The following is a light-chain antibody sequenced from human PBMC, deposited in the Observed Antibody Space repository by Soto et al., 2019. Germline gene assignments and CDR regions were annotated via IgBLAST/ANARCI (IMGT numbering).Light chain of an antibody. J-gene: IGKJ3*01. CDR1: QGIRNF. CDR2: ASS. CDR3: QKYDSAPLT. Sequence: DIQMTQSPSSLSASVGDRVTITCRASQGIRNFLAWYQQKPGKVPQLLIYASSTLQSGVPSRFSASGSGTDFTLTISTLLPEDAGTYYCQKYDSAPLTFGPGPKWMS. V-gene: IGKV1-27*01.